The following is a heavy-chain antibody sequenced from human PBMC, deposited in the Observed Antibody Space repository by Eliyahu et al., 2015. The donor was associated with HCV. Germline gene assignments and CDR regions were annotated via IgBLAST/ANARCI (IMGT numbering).Heavy chain of an antibody. CDR2: LNPSGGST. CDR3: ARETYYYHSSGYYPYYFDY. CDR1: GYTFTSYY. J-gene: IGHJ4*02. D-gene: IGHD3-22*01. Sequence: QVQLVQSGAEVKKPGASVKVSCKASGYTFTSYYIHWVRQAPGQGLEWMGMLNPSGGSTNYPQNFQDRVTMTRDTSTSTVYMELSSLKSEDTAMYFCARETYYYHSSGYYPYYFDYWDQGTLVTVSS. V-gene: IGHV1-46*01.